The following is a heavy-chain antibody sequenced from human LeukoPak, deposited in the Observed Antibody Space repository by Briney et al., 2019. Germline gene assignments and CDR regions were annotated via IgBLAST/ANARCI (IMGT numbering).Heavy chain of an antibody. J-gene: IGHJ4*02. CDR2: IYYSGST. CDR1: GGSISSHY. V-gene: IGHV4-59*11. Sequence: SETLSLTCTVSGGSISSHYWSWIRQPPGKGLEWIGCIYYSGSTNYNPSLKSRVTISVDTSKNQFSLKLSSVTAADTAVYYCARAGSGYSPVDYWGQGTLVTVSS. D-gene: IGHD3-22*01. CDR3: ARAGSGYSPVDY.